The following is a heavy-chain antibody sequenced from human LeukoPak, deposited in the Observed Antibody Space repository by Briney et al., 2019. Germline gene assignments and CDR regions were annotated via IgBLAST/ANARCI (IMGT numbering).Heavy chain of an antibody. Sequence: GGSLRLSCAASGFTFSSYWMSWVRQAPGKGLEWEANIKQDGSEKYYVDSVKGRFTISRDNAKNSLYLQMNSLRAEDTAVYYCARGSAYYYYYMDVWGKGTTVTVSS. CDR2: IKQDGSEK. J-gene: IGHJ6*03. CDR3: ARGSAYYYYYMDV. V-gene: IGHV3-7*01. CDR1: GFTFSSYW.